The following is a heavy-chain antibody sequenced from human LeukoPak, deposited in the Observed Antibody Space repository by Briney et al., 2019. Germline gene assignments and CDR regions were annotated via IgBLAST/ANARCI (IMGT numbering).Heavy chain of an antibody. CDR3: ARKRWEEYFDY. D-gene: IGHD5-24*01. CDR1: GFSFSSYA. J-gene: IGHJ4*02. CDR2: ISSNGGST. V-gene: IGHV3-64*01. Sequence: GGSLRLSCTASGFSFSSYAMHWVRQAPGKGLEYVSAISSNGGSTYYANSVKGRFTISRDNSKNTLYLQMGSLRAEEMAVYYCARKRWEEYFDYWGQGTLVTVSS.